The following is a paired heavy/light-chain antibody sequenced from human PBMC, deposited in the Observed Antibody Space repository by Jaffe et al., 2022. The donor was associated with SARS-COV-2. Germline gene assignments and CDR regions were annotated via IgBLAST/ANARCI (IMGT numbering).Light chain of an antibody. V-gene: IGLV8-61*01. CDR1: SGSVSTSHY. J-gene: IGLJ3*02. Sequence: QTVVTQEPSFSVSPGGTVTLTCGVISGSVSTSHYPSWYQQTPGQTPRTLIYNTNTRSSGVPDRFSGSILGNKAALTITGAQADDESDYYCLLYMSSGIWVFGRGTKLTVL. CDR2: NTN. CDR3: LLYMSSGIWV.
Heavy chain of an antibody. CDR3: GRLNVMGDYNSFDF. CDR1: GGSIISGSSY. D-gene: IGHD4-17*01. V-gene: IGHV4-39*01. CDR2: IYYSGST. J-gene: IGHJ4*02. Sequence: QLQLQESGPGLVKPSETLSLTCTVSGGSIISGSSYWGWIRQPPGKGLEWIGYIYYSGSTDYNPSLKSRVTISVDTSKNQFSLKLTSVTAADTAVYYCGRLNVMGDYNSFDFWGQGTLVTVSS.